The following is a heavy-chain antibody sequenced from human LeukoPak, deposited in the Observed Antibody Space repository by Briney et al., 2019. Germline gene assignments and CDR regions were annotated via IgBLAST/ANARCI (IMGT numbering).Heavy chain of an antibody. CDR3: AKDRGRYYDSSGYYWGYYFDS. J-gene: IGHJ4*02. Sequence: GGSLRLSCAASGFTFCTYAVNWVRQAPGKGLEWVSTISGSGGSTYYADSVKGRFTISRDNSKNTLYLQMSSLRAEDTAVYYCAKDRGRYYDSSGYYWGYYFDSWGQGILVTVST. CDR2: ISGSGGST. D-gene: IGHD3-22*01. V-gene: IGHV3-23*01. CDR1: GFTFCTYA.